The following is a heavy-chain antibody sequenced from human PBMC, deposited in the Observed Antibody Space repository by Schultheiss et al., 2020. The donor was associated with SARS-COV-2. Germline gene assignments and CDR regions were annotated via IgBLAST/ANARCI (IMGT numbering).Heavy chain of an antibody. Sequence: GGSLRLSCAASGFTFSSYGMHWVRQASGKGLEWVGRIRSKANSYATAYAASVKGRFTISRDDSKNTAYLQMNSLKTEDTAVYYCTRPVTTGREMMVYWGQGTLVTVSS. J-gene: IGHJ4*02. CDR1: GFTFSSYG. D-gene: IGHD4-17*01. V-gene: IGHV3-73*01. CDR3: TRPVTTGREMMVY. CDR2: IRSKANSYAT.